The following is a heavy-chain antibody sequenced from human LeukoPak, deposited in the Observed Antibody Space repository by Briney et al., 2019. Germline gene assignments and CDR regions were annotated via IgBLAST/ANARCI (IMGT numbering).Heavy chain of an antibody. D-gene: IGHD2-2*01. CDR1: GFTFSNYG. J-gene: IGHJ4*02. CDR2: ISYDGSNK. V-gene: IGHV3-30*18. CDR3: AKDLGYCSSTTCLSIDY. Sequence: GGSLRLSCAASGFTFSNYGMHWVRQAPGKGLEWVAVISYDGSNKYYADSVKGRFTISRDNSKNTLYLQMNTLRVEDTAVYYCAKDLGYCSSTTCLSIDYWGQGTLVTVSS.